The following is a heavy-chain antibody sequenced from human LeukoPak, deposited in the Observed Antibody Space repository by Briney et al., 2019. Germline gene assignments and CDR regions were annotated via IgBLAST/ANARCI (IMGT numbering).Heavy chain of an antibody. Sequence: GSSVKVSCKASGGTFSRYAISWVRQAPGQGLEWMGGIIPIFGTANYAQKFQGRVTITADESTSTAYMELSSLRSEDTAVYYCARVWSGLDDYTNWFDPWGQGTLVTV. CDR2: IIPIFGTA. D-gene: IGHD5-24*01. V-gene: IGHV1-69*01. J-gene: IGHJ5*02. CDR1: GGTFSRYA. CDR3: ARVWSGLDDYTNWFDP.